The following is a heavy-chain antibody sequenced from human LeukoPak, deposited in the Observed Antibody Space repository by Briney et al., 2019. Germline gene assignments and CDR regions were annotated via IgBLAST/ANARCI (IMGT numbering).Heavy chain of an antibody. CDR2: IYYSGST. D-gene: IGHD4-11*01. CDR1: GGSISSSSYY. V-gene: IGHV4-39*01. Sequence: PSETLSLTCTVSGGSISSSSYYWGWIRQPPGKGLEWIGSIYYSGSTYYNPSLKSRVTIFVDTSKNQFSLKLSSVTAADTAVYYCARRGYSNIDFDYWGQGTLVTVSS. J-gene: IGHJ4*02. CDR3: ARRGYSNIDFDY.